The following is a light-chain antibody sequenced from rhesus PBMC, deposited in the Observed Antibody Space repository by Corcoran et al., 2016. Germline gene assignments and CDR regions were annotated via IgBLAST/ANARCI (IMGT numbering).Light chain of an antibody. V-gene: IGKV1-22*01. J-gene: IGKJ4*01. CDR3: QRFSIRPLT. CDR2: KAT. CDR1: PVISHW. Sequence: DIQLTQYPSSLSASVGATVTITCRARPVISHWLAWYQQSPGKAPKLLNYKATSLQRGVPSRFTGSGSGPCFTLPNSSLPSEGFGAYYCQRFSIRPLTFGGGNKVES.